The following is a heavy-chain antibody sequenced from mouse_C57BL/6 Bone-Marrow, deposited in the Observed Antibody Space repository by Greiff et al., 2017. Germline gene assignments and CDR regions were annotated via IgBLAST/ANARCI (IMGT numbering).Heavy chain of an antibody. CDR2: IAPNSGGT. D-gene: IGHD2-4*01. J-gene: IGHJ3*01. CDR3: ARETYYDYDKMAWFAY. Sequence: QVQLQQPGAELVKPGASVKLSCKASGYTFTSYWMHWVKQRPGRGLEWIGRIAPNSGGTKYNEKVKSKATLTVDKPSSTAYMQLSSLTSEDSAVYYCARETYYDYDKMAWFAYWGQGTLVTVSA. CDR1: GYTFTSYW. V-gene: IGHV1-72*01.